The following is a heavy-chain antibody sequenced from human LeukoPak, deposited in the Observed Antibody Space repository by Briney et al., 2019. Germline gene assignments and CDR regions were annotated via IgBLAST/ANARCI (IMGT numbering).Heavy chain of an antibody. CDR1: GGSFSGYY. J-gene: IGHJ5*02. CDR2: INQSGGT. Sequence: SETLSLTCGVYGGSFSGYYWSWIRQPPGKGLEWIGEINQSGGTNCNPSLKSRVTFSVDTSKNHFSLNLRSVTAADTAIYYCARGSLRYYDWLSWGQGTLVTVSS. D-gene: IGHD3-9*01. CDR3: ARGSLRYYDWLS. V-gene: IGHV4-34*01.